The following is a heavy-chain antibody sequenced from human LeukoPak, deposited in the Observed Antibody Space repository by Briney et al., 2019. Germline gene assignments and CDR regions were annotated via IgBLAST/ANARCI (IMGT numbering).Heavy chain of an antibody. Sequence: GASVKVSCKASGYTFTGYYMHWVRQAPGQGLEWMGWINPNSGGTNYAQKFQGRVTMTRDTSISTAYMELSRLRSDDTAAYYCARAAPTDYYGSGSYGYWGQGTLVTVPS. J-gene: IGHJ4*02. D-gene: IGHD3-10*01. CDR2: INPNSGGT. CDR1: GYTFTGYY. V-gene: IGHV1-2*02. CDR3: ARAAPTDYYGSGSYGY.